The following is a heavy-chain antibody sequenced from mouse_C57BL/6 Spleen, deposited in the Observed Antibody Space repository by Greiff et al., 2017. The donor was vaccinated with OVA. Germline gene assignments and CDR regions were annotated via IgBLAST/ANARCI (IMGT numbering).Heavy chain of an antibody. D-gene: IGHD3-3*01. J-gene: IGHJ2*01. CDR2: IDPSDSDT. V-gene: IGHV1-50*01. Sequence: VQLQQPGAELVKPGASVKLSCKASGYTFTSYWMQWVKQRPGQGLEWIGEIDPSDSDTNYNQKFKGKATLTVDTSSSTAYMQLSSLTSEDSAVYYCARAGTGGFDYWGKGTTLTVDS. CDR1: GYTFTSYW. CDR3: ARAGTGGFDY.